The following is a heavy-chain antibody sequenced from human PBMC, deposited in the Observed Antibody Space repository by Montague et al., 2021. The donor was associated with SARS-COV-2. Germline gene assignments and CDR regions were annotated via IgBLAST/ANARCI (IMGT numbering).Heavy chain of an antibody. CDR3: ARTGLGAYDILTGYTVNAFDM. D-gene: IGHD3-9*01. J-gene: IGHJ3*02. CDR1: GGSITSYY. V-gene: IGHV4-59*01. CDR2: IYYSGST. Sequence: SETLSLTCTVPGGSITSYYWTWIRQPPGKGLEWVGRIYYSGSTNYNPSLTSRVTVSVDTSKNQFSLKLSSVTAADTAVYYCARTGLGAYDILTGYTVNAFDMWGQGTMVTVSS.